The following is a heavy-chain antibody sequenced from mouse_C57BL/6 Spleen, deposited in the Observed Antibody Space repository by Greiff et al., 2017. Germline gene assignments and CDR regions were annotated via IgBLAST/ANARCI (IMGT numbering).Heavy chain of an antibody. V-gene: IGHV5-12*01. CDR2: ISNGGGST. J-gene: IGHJ1*03. Sequence: EVKLMESGGGLVQPGGSLKLSCAASGFTFSDYYMYWVRQTPEKRLEWVAYISNGGGSTYYPDTVKGRFTISRDHAKKTLYLQMSRLKSEDKAMYYCARRAHTTGVRGDWYFDVWGTGTTVTVSS. CDR3: ARRAHTTGVRGDWYFDV. CDR1: GFTFSDYY. D-gene: IGHD1-1*01.